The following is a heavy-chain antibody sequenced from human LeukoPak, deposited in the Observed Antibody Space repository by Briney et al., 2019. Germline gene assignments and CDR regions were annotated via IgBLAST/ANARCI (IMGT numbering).Heavy chain of an antibody. CDR3: ARGVNSGYFDY. J-gene: IGHJ4*02. V-gene: IGHV4-61*02. CDR2: IYTSGST. D-gene: IGHD1-26*01. Sequence: SETLSLTCTVSGGSISSGCYYWSWIRQPAGKGLEWIGRIYTSGSTNYNPSLKSRVTISVDTSKNQFSLKLTSVTAADTAVYYCARGVNSGYFDYCGQGTLVTVSS. CDR1: GGSISSGCYY.